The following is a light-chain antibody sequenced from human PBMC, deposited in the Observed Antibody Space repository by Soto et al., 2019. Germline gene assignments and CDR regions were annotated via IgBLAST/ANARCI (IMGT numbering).Light chain of an antibody. V-gene: IGKV1-9*01. J-gene: IGKJ5*01. CDR1: QGISNY. Sequence: IHLTHSPSSLSASVLYRVTITFLASQGISNYLAWYQQKPGKTPRLLIYGATTLQSGVPSRFSGSGSGTDFTLTISSLQPEDFATYFCQQANSFPITFGQGTRLEIK. CDR2: GAT. CDR3: QQANSFPIT.